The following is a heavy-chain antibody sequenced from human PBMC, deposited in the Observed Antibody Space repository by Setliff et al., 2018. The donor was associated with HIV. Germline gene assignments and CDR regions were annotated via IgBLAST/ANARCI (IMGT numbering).Heavy chain of an antibody. D-gene: IGHD1-26*01. CDR1: GYTFITYY. CDR3: ARDHMSVGAWVGATSRGLFQH. Sequence: ASVKVSCKASGYTFITYYMHWVRQAPGQGLEWMGIINPSGGSTNYAQKFQGRVTMTRDTSTSTVYMELSSLRPEDTAVYYCARDHMSVGAWVGATSRGLFQHWGQGTLVTVSS. V-gene: IGHV1-46*01. J-gene: IGHJ1*01. CDR2: INPSGGST.